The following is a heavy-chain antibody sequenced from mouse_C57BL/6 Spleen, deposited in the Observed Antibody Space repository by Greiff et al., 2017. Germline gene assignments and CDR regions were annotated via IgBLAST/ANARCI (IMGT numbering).Heavy chain of an antibody. V-gene: IGHV1-18*01. CDR1: GYTFTDYN. CDR3: AMRAYGSSYFDF. D-gene: IGHD1-1*01. CDR2: INPNNGGT. J-gene: IGHJ2*01. Sequence: EVQLQQSGPELVKPGASVKIPCKASGYTFTDYNMDWVKQSNGKSLEWIGDINPNNGGTISNQQFKCKATLTVDKSSITAYMELRSLTSEDTAVYYCAMRAYGSSYFDFWGPGATLTVSS.